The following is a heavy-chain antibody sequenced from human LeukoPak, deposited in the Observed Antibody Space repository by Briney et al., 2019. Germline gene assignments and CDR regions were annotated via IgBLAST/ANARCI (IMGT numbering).Heavy chain of an antibody. D-gene: IGHD6-19*01. Sequence: SQTLSLTCVISGDSVSTINGAWNWVRQSPSRGLEWLGRTYYRSKWYYDYAVSVQGRITINPDTSKNQFSLQLSSVTPEDTAVYYCARDEGNTGWHTFDIWGQGTLITVSS. V-gene: IGHV6-1*01. CDR1: GDSVSTINGA. CDR3: ARDEGNTGWHTFDI. J-gene: IGHJ4*02. CDR2: TYYRSKWYY.